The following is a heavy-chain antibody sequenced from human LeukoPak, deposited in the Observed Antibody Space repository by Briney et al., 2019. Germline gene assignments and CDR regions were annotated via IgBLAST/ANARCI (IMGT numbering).Heavy chain of an antibody. J-gene: IGHJ6*02. V-gene: IGHV1-69*13. CDR2: IIPIFGTA. CDR3: ARLPLRSIAVGYYGMDV. Sequence: SVKVSCKASGYTFTSYGISWVRQAPGQGLEWMGGIIPIFGTANYAQKFQGRVTITADESTSTAYMELSSLRSEGTAVYYCARLPLRSIAVGYYGMDVWGQGTTVTVSS. CDR1: GYTFTSYG. D-gene: IGHD6-6*01.